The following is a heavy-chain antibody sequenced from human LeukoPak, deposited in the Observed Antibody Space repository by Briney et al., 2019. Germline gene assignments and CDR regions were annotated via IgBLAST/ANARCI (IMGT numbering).Heavy chain of an antibody. CDR1: GGSISSYY. Sequence: PSETLSLTCTVSGGSISSYYWSWIRQPPGKGLEWIGEINHSGSTNYNPSLKSRVTISVDTSKNQFSLKLSSVTAADTAVYYCARRYYYGSGSYRCWGQGTLVTVSS. CDR2: INHSGST. J-gene: IGHJ4*02. CDR3: ARRYYYGSGSYRC. D-gene: IGHD3-10*01. V-gene: IGHV4-34*01.